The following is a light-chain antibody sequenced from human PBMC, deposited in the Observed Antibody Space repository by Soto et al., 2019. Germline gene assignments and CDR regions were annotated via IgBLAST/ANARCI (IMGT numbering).Light chain of an antibody. CDR1: QSVSNRY. CDR3: QQYGSSQVT. Sequence: EIVLTQSPGTLSLSPGERATLSCRASQSVSNRYLAWYQQKPGQAPRLPIYGASSRATGIPDRFSGSGSGTDFTLTISRLEPEDFAVYYCQQYGSSQVTFGGGTKVDIK. CDR2: GAS. J-gene: IGKJ4*01. V-gene: IGKV3-20*01.